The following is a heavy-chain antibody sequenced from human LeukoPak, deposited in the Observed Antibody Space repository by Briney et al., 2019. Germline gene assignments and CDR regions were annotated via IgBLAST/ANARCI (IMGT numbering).Heavy chain of an antibody. V-gene: IGHV3-30-3*01. CDR2: ISYDGSNK. CDR3: AREIFNGFDI. J-gene: IGHJ3*02. CDR1: GFTFRSYA. Sequence: GGSLRLSCAGSGFTFRSYAMHWVRQTPGKGLEWVAVISYDGSNKDYAGSMKGRFTISRDNSKNTLYLQMNSLGAEDTAVYYCAREIFNGFDIWGQGTMVTVSS.